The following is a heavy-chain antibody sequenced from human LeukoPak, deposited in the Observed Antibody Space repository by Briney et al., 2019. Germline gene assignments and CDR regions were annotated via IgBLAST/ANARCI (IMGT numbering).Heavy chain of an antibody. CDR3: AKGRGYYGSGSYYYFDY. D-gene: IGHD3-10*01. Sequence: GGSLRLSCAASGFTFSSYGMHWVRQAPGKGLEWVVFIRYDGSNKYYADSVKGRFTISRDNSKNTLYLQMNSLRAEDTAVYYCAKGRGYYGSGSYYYFDYWGQGTLVTVSS. V-gene: IGHV3-30*02. CDR2: IRYDGSNK. CDR1: GFTFSSYG. J-gene: IGHJ4*02.